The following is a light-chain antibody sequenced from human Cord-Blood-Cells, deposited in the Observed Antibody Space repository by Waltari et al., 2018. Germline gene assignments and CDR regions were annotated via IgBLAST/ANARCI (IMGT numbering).Light chain of an antibody. Sequence: DIQMTQSPSSLSASVGDRVTFTCQASQDISNYLNWYQQKPGKAPNLLIYDTANLETGVPSRFSRNVCGTDFTFTISIPQPEDIATYYCQQYDNLPLTFGAGTKVELK. J-gene: IGKJ4*02. V-gene: IGKV1-33*01. CDR3: QQYDNLPLT. CDR2: DTA. CDR1: QDISNY.